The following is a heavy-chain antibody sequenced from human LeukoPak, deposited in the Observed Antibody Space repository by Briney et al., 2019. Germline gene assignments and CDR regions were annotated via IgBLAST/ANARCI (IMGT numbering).Heavy chain of an antibody. CDR1: GGSISSYY. D-gene: IGHD3-22*01. Sequence: SETLSLTCIVSGGSISSYYWSWIRQPPGKGLEWIGYIYYSGSTNYNPSLKSRVTISVDTSKNQFSLKLSSVTAADRAVYYCAGGEYDSSGYYTLLDYWGQGTLVTVSS. V-gene: IGHV4-59*01. CDR2: IYYSGST. CDR3: AGGEYDSSGYYTLLDY. J-gene: IGHJ4*02.